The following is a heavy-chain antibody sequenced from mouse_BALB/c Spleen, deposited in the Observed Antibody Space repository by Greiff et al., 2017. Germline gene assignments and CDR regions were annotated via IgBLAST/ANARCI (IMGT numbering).Heavy chain of an antibody. CDR1: GFSLTSYG. Sequence: VQLQQSGPGLVQPSQSLSITCTVSGFSLTSYGVHWVRQSPGKGLEWLGVIWSGGSTDYNAAFISRLSISKDNSTSQVFFKMNSLQANDTAIYYCARRGGYGGGYFDYWGQGTTLTVSS. CDR3: ARRGGYGGGYFDY. CDR2: IWSGGST. V-gene: IGHV2-2*02. J-gene: IGHJ2*01. D-gene: IGHD2-2*01.